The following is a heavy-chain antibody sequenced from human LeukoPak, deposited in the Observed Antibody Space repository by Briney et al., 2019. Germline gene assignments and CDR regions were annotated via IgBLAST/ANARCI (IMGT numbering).Heavy chain of an antibody. J-gene: IGHJ6*04. D-gene: IGHD6-19*01. Sequence: ASETLSLTCAVYGGSFSGYYWSWIRQPPGKGLEWMGEINHSGSTNYNPSLKSRVTISVDTSKNQFSLKLSSVTAADTAVYYCARDLRRAVAGHYYYYGMDGWGKGTTVTVSS. CDR2: INHSGST. CDR1: GGSFSGYY. V-gene: IGHV4-34*01. CDR3: ARDLRRAVAGHYYYYGMDG.